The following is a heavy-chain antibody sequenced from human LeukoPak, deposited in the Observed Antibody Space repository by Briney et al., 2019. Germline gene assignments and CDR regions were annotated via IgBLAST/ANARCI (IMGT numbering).Heavy chain of an antibody. CDR2: INWNGGST. V-gene: IGHV3-20*04. Sequence: TGASLRLSCAAAGFTFDDYGMSWVRQAPGKGLEWVSGINWNGGSTGYADSVKGRFTISRDNAKNSLYLQMNSLRAEDTALYYCARGGSYYSDSSGYYYSYWAQGTLVTVSS. D-gene: IGHD3-22*01. CDR1: GFTFDDYG. CDR3: ARGGSYYSDSSGYYYSY. J-gene: IGHJ4*02.